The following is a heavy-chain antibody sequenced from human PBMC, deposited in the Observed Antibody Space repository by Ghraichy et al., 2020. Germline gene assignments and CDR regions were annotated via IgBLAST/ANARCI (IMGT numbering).Heavy chain of an antibody. CDR1: GDSISSYY. Sequence: SQTLSLTCTVSGDSISSYYCSWLRQPPGKGLEWIGYIFSNGNTNYNPSLKSRVTISVDTSKNQFSLKLNSVTAADTAVYYCARPSTGPWYFDLWGRGTLVTVSS. D-gene: IGHD2-8*02. CDR2: IFSNGNT. V-gene: IGHV4-59*01. CDR3: ARPSTGPWYFDL. J-gene: IGHJ2*01.